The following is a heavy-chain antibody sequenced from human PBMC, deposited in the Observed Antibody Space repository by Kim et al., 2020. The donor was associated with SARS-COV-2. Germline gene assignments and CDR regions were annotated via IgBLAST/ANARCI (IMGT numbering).Heavy chain of an antibody. CDR2: IIPIFGTA. CDR1: GGTFSSYA. CDR3: ARPSLYCSGGSCYPPDNDAFDI. V-gene: IGHV1-69*13. Sequence: SVKVSCKASGGTFSSYAISWVRQAPGQGLEWMGGIIPIFGTANYAQKFQGRVTITADESTSTAYMELSSLRSEDTAVYYCARPSLYCSGGSCYPPDNDAFDIWGPGTMVTVSS. J-gene: IGHJ3*02. D-gene: IGHD2-15*01.